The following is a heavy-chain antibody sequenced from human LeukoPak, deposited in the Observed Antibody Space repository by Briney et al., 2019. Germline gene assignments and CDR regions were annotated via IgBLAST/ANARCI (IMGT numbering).Heavy chain of an antibody. CDR1: GYTFTSYA. V-gene: IGHV7-4-1*02. D-gene: IGHD3-10*01. CDR3: ARDRSGMVRGVIIN. CDR2: INTNTGNS. Sequence: GASVTVSCKASGYTFTSYAMNWVRQAPGQGLEWMGWINTNTGNSTYAQGFTGRFVFSLDTSVSTAYLQISSLKAEDTAVYYCARDRSGMVRGVIINWGQGTLVTVSS. J-gene: IGHJ4*02.